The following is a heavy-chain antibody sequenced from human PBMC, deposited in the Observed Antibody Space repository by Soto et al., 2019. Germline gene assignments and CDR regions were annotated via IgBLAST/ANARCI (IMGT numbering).Heavy chain of an antibody. CDR3: ARGLIDIVVVPAAPRGYYYYGMDV. CDR2: IIPIFGTA. J-gene: IGHJ6*02. CDR1: GGTFSSYA. Sequence: ASVKVSCKASGGTFSSYAISWVRQAPGQGLEWMGGIIPIFGTANYAQKFQGRVTITADESTSTAYMELSSLRSEDTAVYYCARGLIDIVVVPAAPRGYYYYGMDVWGQGTTVTVSS. D-gene: IGHD2-2*01. V-gene: IGHV1-69*13.